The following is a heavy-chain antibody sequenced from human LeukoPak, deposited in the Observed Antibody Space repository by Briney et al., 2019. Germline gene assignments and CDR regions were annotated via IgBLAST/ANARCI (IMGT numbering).Heavy chain of an antibody. Sequence: ASVKVSCKASGYTFTSYYMHWVRQAPGQGLEWMGIINPSGGSTSYAQKFHGRVTMTRDTSTSTVYMDLSSLRCEDTAVYYCARSPPRYCSGGSCWDYYGMDFWGQGTTVTVSS. J-gene: IGHJ6*02. V-gene: IGHV1-46*01. CDR3: ARSPPRYCSGGSCWDYYGMDF. CDR2: INPSGGST. CDR1: GYTFTSYY. D-gene: IGHD2-15*01.